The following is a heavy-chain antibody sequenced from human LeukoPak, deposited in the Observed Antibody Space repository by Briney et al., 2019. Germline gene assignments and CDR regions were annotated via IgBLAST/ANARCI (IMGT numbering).Heavy chain of an antibody. Sequence: PGGSLRLSCAASGFTFSSYSMNWVRQAPGKGLDWVSYISSSSNTIYYADSVKGRFTISRDNSKNTLYLQMNSLTAEDTAVYYCARGGRDGYNLPLDYWGQGTLVTVSS. D-gene: IGHD5-24*01. CDR1: GFTFSSYS. V-gene: IGHV3-48*01. J-gene: IGHJ4*02. CDR2: ISSSSNTI. CDR3: ARGGRDGYNLPLDY.